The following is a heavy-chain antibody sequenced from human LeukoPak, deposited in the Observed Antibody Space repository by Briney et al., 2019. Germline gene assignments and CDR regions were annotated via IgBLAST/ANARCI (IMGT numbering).Heavy chain of an antibody. V-gene: IGHV3-30*04. Sequence: GGSLRLSCAASGFTFSSYAMHWVRQAPGKGLEWVAVISYDGSNKYYADSVKGRFTISRDNSKNTLYLQMNSLRVEDTAVYYCARVAPSTARFLEWLLSDGLWFDPWGQGTLVTVSS. CDR3: ARVAPSTARFLEWLLSDGLWFDP. CDR2: ISYDGSNK. J-gene: IGHJ5*02. CDR1: GFTFSSYA. D-gene: IGHD3-3*01.